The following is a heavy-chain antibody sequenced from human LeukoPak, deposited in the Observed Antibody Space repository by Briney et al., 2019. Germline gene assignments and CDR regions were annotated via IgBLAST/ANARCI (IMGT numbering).Heavy chain of an antibody. D-gene: IGHD1-26*01. CDR3: ARARSPVGATARFDY. Sequence: GGSLRLSCAASGFTFSDYYMSWIRQAPGKGLEWVSYISSSGSTIYYADSVKGRFTISRDNAKNSLYLQMNSLRAEDTAVYYCARARSPVGATARFDYWGQGTLVTVSS. CDR1: GFTFSDYY. J-gene: IGHJ4*02. V-gene: IGHV3-11*01. CDR2: ISSSGSTI.